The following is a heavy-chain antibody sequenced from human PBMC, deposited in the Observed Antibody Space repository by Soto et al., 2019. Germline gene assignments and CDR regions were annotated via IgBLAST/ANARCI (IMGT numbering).Heavy chain of an antibody. D-gene: IGHD4-17*01. CDR3: ASTANYGDRTADIYFQH. CDR1: GGSFSGYY. V-gene: IGHV4-34*01. CDR2: INHSGST. Sequence: SETLSLTCAVYGGSFSGYYWSWIRQPPGKGLEWIGEINHSGSTNYNPSLKSRVTISVDTSKNQFSLKLGSVTAADTAVYYCASTANYGDRTADIYFQHWGQGTLVTVSS. J-gene: IGHJ1*01.